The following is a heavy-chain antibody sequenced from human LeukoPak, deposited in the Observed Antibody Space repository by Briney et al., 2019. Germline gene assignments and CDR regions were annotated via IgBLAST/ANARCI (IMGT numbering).Heavy chain of an antibody. CDR3: AKDPNGDYIGAFDI. V-gene: IGHV3-23*01. CDR2: ISGSGGST. J-gene: IGHJ3*02. D-gene: IGHD4-17*01. Sequence: GGSLRLSCTTPKFNFHNYGLTWVRQAPGKELEWVSSISGSGGSTQYAVSVQGRFTISRDNSKNTLYLQMNSLRAEDTAVYYCAKDPNGDYIGAFDIWGQGTMVTVSS. CDR1: KFNFHNYG.